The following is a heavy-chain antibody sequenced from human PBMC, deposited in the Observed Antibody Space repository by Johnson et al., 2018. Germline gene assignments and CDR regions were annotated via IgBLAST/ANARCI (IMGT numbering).Heavy chain of an antibody. J-gene: IGHJ6*03. CDR1: GGSIGSYY. V-gene: IGHV4-59*01. Sequence: QVQLQESGPGLVKPSETLSLTCTVSGGSIGSYYWSWIRQPPGKGLEWLGYIYYSGSTNSNPSLKSRVTISVDTSKNQFSLKRSSVTAADTAVYYCARDIGNERMTGYSHYYMDVWGQGTTVT. CDR3: ARDIGNERMTGYSHYYMDV. D-gene: IGHD3-9*01. CDR2: IYYSGST.